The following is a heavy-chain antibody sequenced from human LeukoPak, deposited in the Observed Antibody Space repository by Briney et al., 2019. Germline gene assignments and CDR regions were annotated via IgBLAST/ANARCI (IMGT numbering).Heavy chain of an antibody. CDR3: ARDGITRRYYYYYMDV. D-gene: IGHD1-14*01. V-gene: IGHV3-21*01. J-gene: IGHJ6*03. CDR2: ISSSSSYI. Sequence: PGGSLRLSCAASGFTFSSYSMNWVRQAPGKGLEWVSSISSSSSYIYYADPVKGRFTISRDNAKNSLYLQMNSLRAEDTAVYYCARDGITRRYYYYYMDVWGKGTTVTVSS. CDR1: GFTFSSYS.